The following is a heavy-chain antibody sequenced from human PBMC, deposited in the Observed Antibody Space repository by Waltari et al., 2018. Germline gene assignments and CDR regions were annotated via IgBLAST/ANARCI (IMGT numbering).Heavy chain of an antibody. D-gene: IGHD3-10*01. CDR2: IYSSGRT. J-gene: IGHJ4*02. V-gene: IGHV4-59*01. CDR1: CGSISSYS. Sequence: QVQLQESCPGLVKPSETLSLTCTVSCGSISSYSWSWIRQAPGKGLVWIGYIYSSGRTNYNPSLKSRVIISVDTSKNQFSLKVRSMTAADTAVYYCARDRGYQDYWGQGTLVTVSS. CDR3: ARDRGYQDY.